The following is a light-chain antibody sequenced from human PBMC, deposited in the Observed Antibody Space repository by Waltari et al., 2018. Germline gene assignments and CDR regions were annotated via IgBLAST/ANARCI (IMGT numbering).Light chain of an antibody. Sequence: IVLTQSPGTLPLSPGEGATLSCRTSQTIRTTYFAWYQQKPGQAPTLLIYGTFSRATGIPDRFTGSGSGTDFSLTISSLEPEDFATYYCQQYDISPLTFGGGTKVEIK. CDR3: QQYDISPLT. CDR1: QTIRTTY. J-gene: IGKJ4*01. V-gene: IGKV3-20*01. CDR2: GTF.